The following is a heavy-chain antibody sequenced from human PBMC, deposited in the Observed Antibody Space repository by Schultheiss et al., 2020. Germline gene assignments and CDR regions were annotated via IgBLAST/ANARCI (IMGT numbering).Heavy chain of an antibody. V-gene: IGHV3-43*02. CDR2: VSGDGTYT. Sequence: GESLMISCAASGFTFDDDAMHWVRQAPGKGLEWVSLVSGDGTYTYYGDSVKGRFTISRDNSKNSLYLHMNSLTTEDTALYYCAKDAAGNALDFWGQGTVVTVAS. CDR3: AKDAAGNALDF. CDR1: GFTFDDDA. J-gene: IGHJ3*01. D-gene: IGHD1-1*01.